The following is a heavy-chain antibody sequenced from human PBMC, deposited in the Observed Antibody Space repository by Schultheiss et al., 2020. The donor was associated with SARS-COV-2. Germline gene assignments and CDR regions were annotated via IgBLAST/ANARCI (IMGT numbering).Heavy chain of an antibody. D-gene: IGHD4/OR15-4a*01. CDR3: ARGRAEKYYGALDV. CDR2: ISGSGGST. Sequence: GGSLRLSCAASEFTFSNYWMHWVRQAPGKGPEWVSAISGSGGSTYYADSVKGRFTISRDNSKNTLHLQMNSLSVEDTALYFCARGRAEKYYGALDVWGQGALVTVSS. J-gene: IGHJ4*02. V-gene: IGHV3-23*01. CDR1: EFTFSNYW.